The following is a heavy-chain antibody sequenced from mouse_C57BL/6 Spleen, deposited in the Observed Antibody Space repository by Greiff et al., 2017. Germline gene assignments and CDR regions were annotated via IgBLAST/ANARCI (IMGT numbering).Heavy chain of an antibody. CDR3: ASGGLYDGYYVGFDY. D-gene: IGHD2-3*01. Sequence: QVQLQQPGAELVRPGSSVKLSCKASGYTFTSYWMHWVKQRPIQGLEWIGNIDPSDSETHYNQKFKDKATLTVDKSSSTAYMQLSSLTSEDSAVYYCASGGLYDGYYVGFDYWGQGTTLTVSS. CDR1: GYTFTSYW. V-gene: IGHV1-52*01. J-gene: IGHJ2*01. CDR2: IDPSDSET.